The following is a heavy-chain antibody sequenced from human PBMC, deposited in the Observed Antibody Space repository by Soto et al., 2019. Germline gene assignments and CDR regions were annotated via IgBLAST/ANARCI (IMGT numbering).Heavy chain of an antibody. D-gene: IGHD2-8*01. Sequence: SETLSLTCPVSGGSISSYYWSWVRQPPGTGLEWIGYSSYSGGTKYNPSLKSRVTISVDTSKNQFSLKLSSVTAADTAVYYCARFSAYCTNGVCYTGPYYGMDVWGQGTTVT. V-gene: IGHV4-59*01. CDR1: GGSISSYY. CDR3: ARFSAYCTNGVCYTGPYYGMDV. J-gene: IGHJ6*02. CDR2: SSYSGGT.